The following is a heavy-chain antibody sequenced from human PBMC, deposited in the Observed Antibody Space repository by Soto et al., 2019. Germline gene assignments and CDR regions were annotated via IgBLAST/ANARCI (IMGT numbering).Heavy chain of an antibody. D-gene: IGHD3-22*01. CDR1: GGSISPYY. V-gene: IGHV4-59*08. CDR2: IYYAGTT. J-gene: IGHJ5*02. Sequence: PSETLSLTCTVSGGSISPYYWSWIRQPPGKGLEWVGYIYYAGTTSYNPSHKSRVTISLETSKSQFSLRLSSVTAADTAVYYCARLGKYYYDSTFDPWGQGTLVTVSS. CDR3: ARLGKYYYDSTFDP.